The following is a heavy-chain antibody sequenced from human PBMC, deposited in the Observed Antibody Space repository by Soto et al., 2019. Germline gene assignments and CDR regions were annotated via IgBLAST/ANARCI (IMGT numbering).Heavy chain of an antibody. CDR1: GFTFSTYT. CDR3: ARGEATGTRFIDY. J-gene: IGHJ4*02. V-gene: IGHV3-21*01. D-gene: IGHD1-1*01. CDR2: ISSTGSFI. Sequence: QLVESGGGLVKPGGSLGLSCVASGFTFSTYTMNWVRQAPGKGLEWVSSISSTGSFIHSADSVRGRFTISRDNAKKSLYLQLNSLRTEDTAVYYCARGEATGTRFIDYWGQGTLVTVSS.